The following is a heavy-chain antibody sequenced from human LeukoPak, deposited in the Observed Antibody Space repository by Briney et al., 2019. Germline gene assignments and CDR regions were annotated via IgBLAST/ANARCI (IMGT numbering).Heavy chain of an antibody. J-gene: IGHJ3*02. Sequence: GGSLRLSCAASGFTFSSYAMHWVRQAPGKGLEYVSAISSNGGSTYYANSVKGRFTISRDNSKNTLYLQMGSLRAEDMAVYYCSYDSSGYYYGGAFDIWGQGTMVTVSS. CDR3: SYDSSGYYYGGAFDI. D-gene: IGHD3-22*01. CDR1: GFTFSSYA. CDR2: ISSNGGST. V-gene: IGHV3-64*01.